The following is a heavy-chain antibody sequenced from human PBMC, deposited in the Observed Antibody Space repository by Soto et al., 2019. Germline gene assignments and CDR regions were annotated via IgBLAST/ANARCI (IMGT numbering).Heavy chain of an antibody. D-gene: IGHD2-8*01. Sequence: SETLSLTCTVSGGSISSSSYYWGWIRQPPGKGLEWIGSIYYSGSTYYNPSLKSRVTISVDTSKNQFSLKLSSVTAADTAVYYCARGKRYCTNGVCYTRYYYYYYMDVWGKGTTVTVSS. CDR1: GGSISSSSYY. V-gene: IGHV4-39*01. CDR3: ARGKRYCTNGVCYTRYYYYYYMDV. J-gene: IGHJ6*03. CDR2: IYYSGST.